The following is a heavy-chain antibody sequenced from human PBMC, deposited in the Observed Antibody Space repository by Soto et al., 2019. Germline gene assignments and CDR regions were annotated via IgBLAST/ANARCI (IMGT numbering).Heavy chain of an antibody. CDR1: GGSISSYY. Sequence: QVQLQESGPGLVKPSETLSLTCTVSGGSISSYYWSWIRQPPGKGLEWIGYIYYSGSTNYNPSLKSRVTISVDTSKNQFSLKLSSVTAADTAVYYCARAYSHYGMDVWGQGTTVTVSS. CDR2: IYYSGST. J-gene: IGHJ6*02. CDR3: ARAYSHYGMDV. D-gene: IGHD2-21*01. V-gene: IGHV4-59*01.